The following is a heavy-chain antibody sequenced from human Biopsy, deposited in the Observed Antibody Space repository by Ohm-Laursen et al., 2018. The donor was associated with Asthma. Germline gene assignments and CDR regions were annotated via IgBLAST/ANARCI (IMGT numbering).Heavy chain of an antibody. CDR1: GGTFGRYA. CDR2: IIPIFGTS. CDR3: ARHPYVDGSDNYYYRGNDYYLGMDV. J-gene: IGHJ6*02. V-gene: IGHV1-69*13. Sequence: SVKVSCKASGGTFGRYAISWVRQAPGQGLEWMGGIIPIFGTSNYAQKFQGRVTLTADESTSSAYMELSSLRSEDTAVYYCARHPYVDGSDNYYYRGNDYYLGMDVWGQGITVTVSS. D-gene: IGHD3-10*01.